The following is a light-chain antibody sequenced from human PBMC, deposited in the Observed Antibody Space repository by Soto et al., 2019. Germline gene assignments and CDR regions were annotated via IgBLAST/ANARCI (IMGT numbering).Light chain of an antibody. J-gene: IGKJ3*01. CDR1: QSVSSN. CDR2: GAS. V-gene: IGKV3-15*01. Sequence: EIVMTQSPATLSVSPGERATLSCRASQSVSSNLAGYQQKPGQAPRLLIYGASTRATGIPARFSGSGSGTEFTLTISSLQSEDFAVYYCQQYNNWPLFTFGPGTKVDIK. CDR3: QQYNNWPLFT.